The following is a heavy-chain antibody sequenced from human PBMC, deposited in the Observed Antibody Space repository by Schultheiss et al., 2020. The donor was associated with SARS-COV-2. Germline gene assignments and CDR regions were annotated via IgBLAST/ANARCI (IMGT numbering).Heavy chain of an antibody. CDR2: IYTSGST. CDR1: GGSISSYY. J-gene: IGHJ6*02. Sequence: SETLSLTCTVSGGSISSYYWSWIRQPAGKGLEWIGRIYTSGSTNYNPSLKSRVTISVDTSKNQFSLKLSSVTAADTAVYYCARARLGADYYYYGMDVWGQGTTVTVSS. CDR3: ARARLGADYYYYGMDV. V-gene: IGHV4-4*07.